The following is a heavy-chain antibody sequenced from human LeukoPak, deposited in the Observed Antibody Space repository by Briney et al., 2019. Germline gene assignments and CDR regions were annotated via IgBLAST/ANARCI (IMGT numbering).Heavy chain of an antibody. CDR2: ISSSGTTI. CDR1: GFTFSDYY. J-gene: IGHJ4*02. V-gene: IGHV3-11*01. CDR3: ASLRGVNR. D-gene: IGHD3-10*01. Sequence: GGSLRLSCAASGFTFSDYYMSWIRQPPGKGLDWVSYISSSGTTIYYADSVRGRFTVSRDNAKNSLYLQMDSLSAEDTAVYYCASLRGVNRWGQGTLVTVSS.